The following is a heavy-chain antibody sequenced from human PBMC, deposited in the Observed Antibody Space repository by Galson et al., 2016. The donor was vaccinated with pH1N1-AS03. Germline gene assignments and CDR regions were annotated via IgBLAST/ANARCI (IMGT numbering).Heavy chain of an antibody. J-gene: IGHJ4*02. CDR2: FDLEEDEI. Sequence: SVKVSCKVSGYSLSDLSIHWVRQAPGRGLEWMGGFDLEEDEILYAQKFQDRVTMTRGTSTSSAHMELSSLRFDDTAVYYCLAYGSGIQAYFDYWGQGTPVAVSS. CDR3: LAYGSGIQAYFDY. D-gene: IGHD3-10*01. V-gene: IGHV1-24*01. CDR1: GYSLSDLS.